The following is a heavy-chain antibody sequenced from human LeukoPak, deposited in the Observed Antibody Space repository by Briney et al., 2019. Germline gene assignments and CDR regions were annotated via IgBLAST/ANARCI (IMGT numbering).Heavy chain of an antibody. CDR1: GFTVSSNY. Sequence: GGSLRLSCAASGFTVSSNYMSWVRQAPGKGLEWVSVIYSGGSTYYADSVKGRFTISRDNSKNTLYLQMNSLRAEDTAVYYCARELDRGDYGDPRGFDYWGQGTLVTVSS. CDR2: IYSGGST. V-gene: IGHV3-53*01. J-gene: IGHJ4*02. CDR3: ARELDRGDYGDPRGFDY. D-gene: IGHD4-17*01.